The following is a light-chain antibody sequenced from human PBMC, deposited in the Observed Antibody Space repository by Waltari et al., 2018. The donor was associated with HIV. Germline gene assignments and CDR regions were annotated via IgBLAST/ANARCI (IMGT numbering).Light chain of an antibody. Sequence: DVQMPQSLSTLSASVGDRVALTCRASQIINNWLAWYQQKPGRPPKLILYKTSNLESGVPARFIGSGSGAEFTLTIDGLQPDDFATYFCQQYNSHSYTFGQGTRLDI. CDR1: QIINNW. V-gene: IGKV1-5*03. J-gene: IGKJ2*01. CDR3: QQYNSHSYT. CDR2: KTS.